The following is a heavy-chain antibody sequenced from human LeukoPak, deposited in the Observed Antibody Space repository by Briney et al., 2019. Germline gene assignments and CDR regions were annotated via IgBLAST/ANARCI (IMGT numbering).Heavy chain of an antibody. Sequence: TGGSLRLSCAASGFTFSSSSMSWVRQAPGKGLEWVSVISGSGGSTDYADSVKGRFTISRDNSKNTLYLQINSLRAEDTAVYYCEKGSGWYVWGQGTLVTVSS. CDR3: EKGSGWYV. CDR1: GFTFSSSS. J-gene: IGHJ4*02. CDR2: ISGSGGST. D-gene: IGHD6-19*01. V-gene: IGHV3-23*01.